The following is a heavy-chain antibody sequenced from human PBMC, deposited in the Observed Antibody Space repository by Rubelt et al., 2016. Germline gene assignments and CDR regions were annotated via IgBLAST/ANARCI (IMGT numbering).Heavy chain of an antibody. V-gene: IGHV1-18*01. J-gene: IGHJ4*02. CDR2: ISAYNGNT. CDR1: GYTFTTYG. Sequence: QVQLVQSGAEVKKPGASVKVSCKASGYTFTTYGINWVRQAPGQGLEWMGWISAYNGNTDNAQKLQGSVTMTTDTSTSTAYMELRSLRSDDTAVYYCAREAYSGRYPLIDYWGQGTLVTVSS. CDR3: AREAYSGRYPLIDY. D-gene: IGHD1-26*01.